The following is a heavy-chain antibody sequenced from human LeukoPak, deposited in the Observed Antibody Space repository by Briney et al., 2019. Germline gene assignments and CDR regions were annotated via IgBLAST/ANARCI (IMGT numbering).Heavy chain of an antibody. CDR1: GYSISNGYF. D-gene: IGHD5-12*01. V-gene: IGHV4-38-2*02. CDR3: ARAQSGYGHLFDY. CDR2: IYRTGTT. Sequence: SETLSLTCNVSGYSISNGYFWGWIRQSPGKGLEWIGNIYRTGTTFYNPSLQSRVSISVDTSKNTFSLRLRSVTAADTAVYYCARAQSGYGHLFDYWGQGTLVTVSS. J-gene: IGHJ4*02.